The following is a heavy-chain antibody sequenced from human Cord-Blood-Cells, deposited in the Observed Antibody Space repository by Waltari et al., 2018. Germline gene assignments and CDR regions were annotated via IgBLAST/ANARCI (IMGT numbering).Heavy chain of an antibody. V-gene: IGHV4-59*01. CDR2: IYYSGST. J-gene: IGHJ6*02. CDR3: ARDGSMITFESYGMDI. CDR1: GGSISSYY. D-gene: IGHD3-16*01. Sequence: QVQLQESGPGLVKPSETLSLICTVSGGSISSYYWSWIRQPPGKGLEWIGYIYYSGSTNHNPSLKSRVTISVDTSKNQFSLKLSSVTAADTAVYYCARDGSMITFESYGMDIWGQGTTVTVSS.